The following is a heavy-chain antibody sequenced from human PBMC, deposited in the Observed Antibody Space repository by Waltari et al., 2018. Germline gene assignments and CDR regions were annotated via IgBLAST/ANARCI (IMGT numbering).Heavy chain of an antibody. Sequence: SWIRQPPGKGLEWIGYIYYSGSTNYNPSLKSRVTISVDTSKNQFSLKLSSVTAADTAVYYCASGRSGWTIDYWGQGTLVTVSS. D-gene: IGHD6-19*01. V-gene: IGHV4-59*01. CDR3: ASGRSGWTIDY. CDR2: IYYSGST. J-gene: IGHJ4*02.